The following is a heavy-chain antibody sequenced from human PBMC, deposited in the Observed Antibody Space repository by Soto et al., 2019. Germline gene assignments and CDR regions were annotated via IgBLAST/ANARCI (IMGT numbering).Heavy chain of an antibody. V-gene: IGHV3-30*18. CDR1: GFTFSSYG. CDR2: ISYDGSNK. CDR3: AKEDESSGFPVYYFDY. D-gene: IGHD3-22*01. J-gene: IGHJ4*02. Sequence: GGSLRLSCAASGFTFSSYGMHWVRQAPGKGLEWVAVISYDGSNKYYADSVKGRFTISRDNSKNTPYLQMNSLRAEDTAMYYCAKEDESSGFPVYYFDYWGQGTLVTVAS.